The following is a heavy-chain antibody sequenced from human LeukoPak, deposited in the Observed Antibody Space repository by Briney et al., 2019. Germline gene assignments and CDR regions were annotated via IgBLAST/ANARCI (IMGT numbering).Heavy chain of an antibody. J-gene: IGHJ2*01. CDR2: IYYNGST. CDR3: ARDLYASGNYRSYWYFDL. D-gene: IGHD3-10*01. V-gene: IGHV4-59*01. Sequence: SETLSLTCTVSGGSISSYYWSWIGQPPGKGLEWIGYIYYNGSTNYNPSLKSRVTISVDTSKKQFSLKLNSVTAADTAVYYCARDLYASGNYRSYWYFDLWGRGTLVTVSS. CDR1: GGSISSYY.